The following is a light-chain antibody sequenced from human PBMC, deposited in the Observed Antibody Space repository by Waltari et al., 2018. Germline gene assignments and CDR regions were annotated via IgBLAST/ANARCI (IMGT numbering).Light chain of an antibody. Sequence: EIVLTQSPDTLSLSPGEGAPLSCRASQYVSGRYLSWYQQKPGQSPRLLIYGASSRAAGIPDRISGSGSGTDFTLTITRLEPEDFAVYYCQQYGTSPTTFGQGTKVEIK. CDR1: QYVSGRY. J-gene: IGKJ1*01. V-gene: IGKV3-20*01. CDR2: GAS. CDR3: QQYGTSPTT.